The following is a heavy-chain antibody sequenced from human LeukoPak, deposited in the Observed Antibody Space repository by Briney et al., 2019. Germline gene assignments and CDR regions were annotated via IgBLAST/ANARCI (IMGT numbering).Heavy chain of an antibody. CDR1: GFTFSSYA. D-gene: IGHD2-2*01. CDR3: AKDLPSSNRYCSTTSCSLSDS. CDR2: ISGSGGST. V-gene: IGHV3-23*01. J-gene: IGHJ4*02. Sequence: GGSLRLSCAASGFTFSSYAMSWVRQAPGKGLEWVSAISGSGGSTYYADSVKGRFTISRDNSKNTLYLQMNSLRAEDTAVYYCAKDLPSSNRYCSTTSCSLSDSWGQGTLVTVSS.